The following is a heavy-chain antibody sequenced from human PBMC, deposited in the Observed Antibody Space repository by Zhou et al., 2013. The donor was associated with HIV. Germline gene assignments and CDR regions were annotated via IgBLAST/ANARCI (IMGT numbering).Heavy chain of an antibody. D-gene: IGHD6-19*01. Sequence: QVQLEQSGAEVKKPGASVKVSCKASGYTFTNYYMHWVRQAPGQGLEWMGWINPNSGGIKYAQKFQGRVTMTRDTSISTTYMRLDRLTSDDTAVYYCAREAVAGTAELALWGQGTLVTVSS. CDR2: INPNSGGI. CDR1: GYTFTNYY. CDR3: AREAVAGTAELAL. J-gene: IGHJ4*02. V-gene: IGHV1-2*02.